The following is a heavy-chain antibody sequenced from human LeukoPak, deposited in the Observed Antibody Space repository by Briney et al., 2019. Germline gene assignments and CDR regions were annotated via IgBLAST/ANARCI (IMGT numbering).Heavy chain of an antibody. CDR3: ARSRTRYFDWPLDY. V-gene: IGHV1-69*13. Sequence: SVKVSCKASGGTFSSYAISWVRQAPGQGLEWMGGIIPIFGTANYAQKFQGRVTITADESTSTAYMELSSLRSEDTAVYYCARSRTRYFDWPLDYWGQGTLVTVSS. J-gene: IGHJ4*02. CDR1: GGTFSSYA. D-gene: IGHD3-9*01. CDR2: IIPIFGTA.